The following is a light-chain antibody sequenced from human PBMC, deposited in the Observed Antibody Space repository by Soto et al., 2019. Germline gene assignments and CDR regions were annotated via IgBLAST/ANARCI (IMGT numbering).Light chain of an antibody. CDR2: GAS. J-gene: IGKJ4*01. Sequence: EFVLTQSPGTLSLSPGERATLSCRDSQSISSTFLAWYQQKPGQPPRLLIYGASTRGTGIPDRFSGSGSGTDFTLTISRPEPEDFAVYYCQPYGSSPPLTFGGGTKVEIK. CDR3: QPYGSSPPLT. V-gene: IGKV3-20*01. CDR1: QSISSTF.